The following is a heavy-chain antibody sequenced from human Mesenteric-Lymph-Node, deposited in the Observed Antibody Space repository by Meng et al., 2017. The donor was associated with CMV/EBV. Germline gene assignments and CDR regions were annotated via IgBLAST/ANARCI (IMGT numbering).Heavy chain of an antibody. D-gene: IGHD2-8*01. Sequence: GESLKISCAASGFTFTNYAMTWVRHAPGKGLEWVATVSGNGAGTFYADSVKGRFTVSRDNSRNTIYLQMNSLRTDDTAVYFCARPNGVGVYGLDVWGQGTTVTVSS. CDR1: GFTFTNYA. CDR2: VSGNGAGT. CDR3: ARPNGVGVYGLDV. J-gene: IGHJ6*02. V-gene: IGHV3-23*01.